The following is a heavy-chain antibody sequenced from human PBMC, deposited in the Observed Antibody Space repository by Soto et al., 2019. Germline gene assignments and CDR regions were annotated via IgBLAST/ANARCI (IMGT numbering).Heavy chain of an antibody. CDR1: GFTFSDYD. V-gene: IGHV3-72*01. CDR3: TRVPTPVPAAIDV. CDR2: IRNEANSYTV. Sequence: GGSLRLSCAASGFTFSDYDMDWVRQAPGKGLDWVGRIRNEANSYTVVYAASVTDRFTMSRDDSKNSLYLQMDSLKTEDTAVYFCTRVPTPVPAAIDVWGQGTMVTVSS. J-gene: IGHJ3*01. D-gene: IGHD2-15*01.